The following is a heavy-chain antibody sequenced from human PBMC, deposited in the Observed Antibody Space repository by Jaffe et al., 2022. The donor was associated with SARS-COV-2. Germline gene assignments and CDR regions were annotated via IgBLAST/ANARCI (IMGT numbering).Heavy chain of an antibody. Sequence: QVQLQESGPGLVKPSGTLSLTCAVSGGSISSSNWWSWVRQPPGKGLEWIGEIYHSGSTNYNPSLKSRVTISVDKSKNQFSLKLSSVTAADTAVYYCAREGTYYYDSSGYSALMRNRQFDYWGQGTLVTVSS. D-gene: IGHD3-22*01. J-gene: IGHJ4*02. CDR1: GGSISSSNW. CDR3: AREGTYYYDSSGYSALMRNRQFDY. CDR2: IYHSGST. V-gene: IGHV4-4*02.